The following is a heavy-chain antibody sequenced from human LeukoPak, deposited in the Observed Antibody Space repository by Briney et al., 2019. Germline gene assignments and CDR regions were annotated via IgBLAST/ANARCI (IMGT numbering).Heavy chain of an antibody. Sequence: ASVKVSCKASGYIFTSYDINWVRQGTGQGLEWMGWMNPNSGNTGYAQKFQGRVTMTRNTSVSTASMELSSLRSEDTAVYYCARLGYCSSTRCQVGAFDIWGQGTMVSVSS. J-gene: IGHJ3*02. CDR2: MNPNSGNT. CDR1: GYIFTSYD. V-gene: IGHV1-8*01. CDR3: ARLGYCSSTRCQVGAFDI. D-gene: IGHD2-2*01.